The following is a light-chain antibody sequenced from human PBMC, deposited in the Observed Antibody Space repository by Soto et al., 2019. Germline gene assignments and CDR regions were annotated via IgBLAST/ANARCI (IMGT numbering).Light chain of an antibody. V-gene: IGLV1-40*01. CDR1: NSNIGAGYD. J-gene: IGLJ1*01. CDR2: GNS. Sequence: QSVLTQPASVSGSPGQSITISCTGSNSNIGAGYDVHWYQQLPGTAPKLLIYGNSNRPSGVPDRFSGSKSVTSASLAITGLQAEDEADYYCQSYDSSLSGSVFGTGTKVTVL. CDR3: QSYDSSLSGSV.